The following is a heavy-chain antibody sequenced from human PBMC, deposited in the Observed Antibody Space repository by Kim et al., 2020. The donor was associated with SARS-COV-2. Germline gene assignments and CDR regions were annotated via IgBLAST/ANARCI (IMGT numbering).Heavy chain of an antibody. CDR3: AKSSSTWENDAFDI. CDR1: GFTFSSYA. D-gene: IGHD2-2*01. V-gene: IGHV3-23*01. Sequence: GGSLRLSCAASGFTFSSYAMTWVRQAPGKGLEWVSAITVSGSNTYYADSVRGRFTISRDNSKNTLYLQMNSLRADDTAVYYCAKSSSTWENDAFDIWGQGTIVTVSS. CDR2: ITVSGSNT. J-gene: IGHJ3*02.